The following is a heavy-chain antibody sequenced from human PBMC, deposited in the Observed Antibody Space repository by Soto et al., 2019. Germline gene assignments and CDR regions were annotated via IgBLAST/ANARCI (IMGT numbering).Heavy chain of an antibody. CDR3: ARGSFGAGSFRAYMDV. J-gene: IGHJ6*03. CDR2: IGTAGDP. CDR1: GFTFSSYD. D-gene: IGHD3-10*01. V-gene: IGHV3-13*05. Sequence: EVQLVESGGDLVQPGGSLRLSCAASGFTFSSYDMHWVRQAAGKGLEWVSAIGTAGDPYYTDSAKGRFTISRENAENSLFLQMNSRRAGDTAVYYCARGSFGAGSFRAYMDVWGRGTTVTVSS.